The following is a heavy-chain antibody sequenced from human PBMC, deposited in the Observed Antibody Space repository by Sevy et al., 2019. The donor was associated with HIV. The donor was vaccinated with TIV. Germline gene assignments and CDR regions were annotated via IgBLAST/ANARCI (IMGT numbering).Heavy chain of an antibody. CDR1: GGSINSGGYY. CDR2: IYYSGST. J-gene: IGHJ4*02. CDR3: ASGSGWYDYFDY. V-gene: IGHV4-31*03. D-gene: IGHD6-19*01. Sequence: SETLSLTCTVSGGSINSGGYYWTWIRQHPGKGLEWIGYIYYSGSTYYNPSLKSRVTISVDTSKNQFSLKLSSVTAADTAVYYCASGSGWYDYFDYWGQGTLVTVS.